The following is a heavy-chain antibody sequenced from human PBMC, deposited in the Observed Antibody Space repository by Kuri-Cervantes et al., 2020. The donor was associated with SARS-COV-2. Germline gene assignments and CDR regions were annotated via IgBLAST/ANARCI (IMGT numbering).Heavy chain of an antibody. Sequence: GSLRLSCTVSGGSISSSSYYWGWIRQPPGKGLEWIGSIYYSGSTYYNPSLKSRVTISVDTSKNQFSLKLSSVTAADTAVYYCASDHQLLPRRSFDYWGQGTLVTVSS. CDR1: GGSISSSSYY. D-gene: IGHD2-2*01. CDR3: ASDHQLLPRRSFDY. V-gene: IGHV4-39*01. CDR2: IYYSGST. J-gene: IGHJ4*02.